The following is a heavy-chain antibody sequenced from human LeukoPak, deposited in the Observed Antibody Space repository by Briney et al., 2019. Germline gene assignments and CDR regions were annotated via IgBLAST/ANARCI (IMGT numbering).Heavy chain of an antibody. CDR3: ARLVGGLNAFDI. V-gene: IGHV1-2*02. D-gene: IGHD2-15*01. CDR2: INPNSGGT. J-gene: IGHJ3*02. CDR1: GYTFTGYY. Sequence: ASVKVSCKASGYTFTGYYMHWVRQAPGQGLEWMGWINPNSGGTNYAQKFQGRVTMTRDTSISTAYMELSRLRSDDTAVYYCARLVGGLNAFDIWGQGTLVTVSS.